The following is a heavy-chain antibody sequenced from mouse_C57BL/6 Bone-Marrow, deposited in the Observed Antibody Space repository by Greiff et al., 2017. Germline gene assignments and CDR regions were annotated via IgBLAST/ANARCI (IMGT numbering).Heavy chain of an antibody. CDR2: IHPNSGST. CDR1: GYTFTSYW. D-gene: IGHD1-1*01. J-gene: IGHJ2*01. CDR3: AREGPYYYGSSPYYVDY. Sequence: QVQLKQPGAELVKPGASVKLSCKASGYTFTSYWMHWVKQRPGQGLEWIGMIHPNSGSTNYNEKFKSKATLTVDKSSSTAYMQLSSLTSEDSAVYYCAREGPYYYGSSPYYVDYWGQGTTLTVSS. V-gene: IGHV1-64*01.